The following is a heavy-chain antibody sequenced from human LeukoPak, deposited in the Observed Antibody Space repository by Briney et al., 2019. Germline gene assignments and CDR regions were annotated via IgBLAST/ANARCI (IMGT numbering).Heavy chain of an antibody. J-gene: IGHJ4*02. V-gene: IGHV4-34*01. Sequence: SSVTVSLTCAVYGGSFCGYYWSGIRQPPGGGREWVGEINHSGSTNYNPSLKSRVAISVGTSKNQFSLTLSSVTAADTVVYYCARGFAVVVVAAPYFFDYWGQGTLVTVSS. D-gene: IGHD2-15*01. CDR3: ARGFAVVVVAAPYFFDY. CDR2: INHSGST. CDR1: GGSFCGYY.